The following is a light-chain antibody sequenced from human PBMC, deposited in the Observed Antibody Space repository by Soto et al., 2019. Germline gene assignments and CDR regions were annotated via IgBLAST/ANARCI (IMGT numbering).Light chain of an antibody. CDR2: GAS. J-gene: IGKJ5*01. Sequence: IVLTQSPGTLSLSPGEIATLSCSASQSVSSSQLAWYQQKPGQAPRLLMSGASSRATGIPDRLSGSGSVTDFTLTISGVGSENFALYYCQQYSSSPITFGQGTRLEIK. CDR1: QSVSSSQ. CDR3: QQYSSSPIT. V-gene: IGKV3-20*01.